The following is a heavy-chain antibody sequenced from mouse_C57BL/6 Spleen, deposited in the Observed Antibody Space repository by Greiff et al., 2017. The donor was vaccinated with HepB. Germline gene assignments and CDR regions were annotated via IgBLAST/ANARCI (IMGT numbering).Heavy chain of an antibody. Sequence: EVKLVESGGGLVKPGGSLKLSCAASGFTFSSYAMSWVRQTPEKRLEWVATISDGGSYTYYPDNVKGRFTISRDNAKNNLYLQMSHLKSEDTAMYYCARDRDYSNYVYAMDYWGQGTSVTVSS. CDR1: GFTFSSYA. CDR3: ARDRDYSNYVYAMDY. D-gene: IGHD2-5*01. CDR2: ISDGGSYT. V-gene: IGHV5-4*01. J-gene: IGHJ4*01.